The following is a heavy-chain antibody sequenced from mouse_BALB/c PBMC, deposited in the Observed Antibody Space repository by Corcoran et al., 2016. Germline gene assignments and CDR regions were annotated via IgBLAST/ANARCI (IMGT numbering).Heavy chain of an antibody. V-gene: IGHV1-18*01. CDR3: ARERYDYSFAY. D-gene: IGHD2-4*01. J-gene: IGHJ3*01. CDR1: GYTFTEYT. Sequence: EVQLQQSGPELVKPGASVKISCKTSGYTFTEYTMHWVKQSHGKSLGWIGGINPNIGGTSYNQKFKGKATLTVDKSSSTAYMELRSLTSEDSAVYYCARERYDYSFAYWGQGTLVTVSA. CDR2: INPNIGGT.